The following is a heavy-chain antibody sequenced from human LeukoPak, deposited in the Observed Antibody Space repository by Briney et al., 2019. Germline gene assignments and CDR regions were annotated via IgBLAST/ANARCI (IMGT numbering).Heavy chain of an antibody. CDR3: AKRLYCSTTTCYGFDY. CDR2: IRGSGDYT. CDR1: GFTFSSYA. V-gene: IGHV3-23*01. J-gene: IGHJ4*02. D-gene: IGHD2-2*01. Sequence: GGSLRLSCAASGFTFSSYAMSWVRQAPGKGLEWVSAIRGSGDYTYYADSVQGRFTISRDNSKNTLYLQMNSLRADDTAVYYCAKRLYCSTTTCYGFDYWGQGALVTVSS.